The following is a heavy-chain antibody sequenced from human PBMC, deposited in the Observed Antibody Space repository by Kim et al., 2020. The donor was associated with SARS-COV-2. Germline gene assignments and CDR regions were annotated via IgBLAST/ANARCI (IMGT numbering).Heavy chain of an antibody. D-gene: IGHD6-13*01. CDR2: ISSSGSCI. Sequence: GGSLRLSCAASGFTFSDYYMTWIRQAPGKGLEWLAYISSSGSCIVYADSVKGRFSISRDNAKKSLYLQMNSLRAEDTAVYYCARVSSGSSSWYWFDAWGQGTLVTVSS. CDR1: GFTFSDYY. V-gene: IGHV3-11*01. J-gene: IGHJ5*02. CDR3: ARVSSGSSSWYWFDA.